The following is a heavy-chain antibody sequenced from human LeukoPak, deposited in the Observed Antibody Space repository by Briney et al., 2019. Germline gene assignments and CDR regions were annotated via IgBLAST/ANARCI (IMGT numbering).Heavy chain of an antibody. Sequence: SETLSLTCAVYGGSFSGYYWSWIRQPPGKGLGWIGEINHSGSTNYNPSLKSRVTIALDTSKKQFSLNLKSVTAADTAVYYCGRSAGILTGRYIDSWGQGTLVTVSS. D-gene: IGHD3-9*01. CDR2: INHSGST. CDR3: GRSAGILTGRYIDS. J-gene: IGHJ4*02. V-gene: IGHV4-34*01. CDR1: GGSFSGYY.